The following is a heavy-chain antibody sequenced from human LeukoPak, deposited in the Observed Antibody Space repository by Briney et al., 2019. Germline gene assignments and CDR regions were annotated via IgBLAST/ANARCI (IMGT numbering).Heavy chain of an antibody. J-gene: IGHJ4*02. Sequence: PGRSLRLSCAASGFPFSSYGMHWVRQAPGKGLEWVAAISYDGSNKYYADSVKGRFTISRDNSKNTLYLQMNSLRAEDTAVYYCANTAIAAAGTETFDYWGQGTLVTVSS. CDR1: GFPFSSYG. CDR2: ISYDGSNK. D-gene: IGHD6-13*01. V-gene: IGHV3-30*18. CDR3: ANTAIAAAGTETFDY.